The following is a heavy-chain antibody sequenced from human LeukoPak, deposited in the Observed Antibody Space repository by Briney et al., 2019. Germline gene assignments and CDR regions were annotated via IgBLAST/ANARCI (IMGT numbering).Heavy chain of an antibody. CDR2: ISYDGSNK. D-gene: IGHD6-19*01. Sequence: GGSLRLSCAASGFTFSSYAMHWVRQAPGKGLEWVAVISYDGSNKYYADSVKGRFTISRDNAKNSLYLQMNSLRAEDTAVYYCARDVDWVAGTGYYYYMDVWGKGTTVTVSS. CDR3: ARDVDWVAGTGYYYYMDV. J-gene: IGHJ6*03. V-gene: IGHV3-30*04. CDR1: GFTFSSYA.